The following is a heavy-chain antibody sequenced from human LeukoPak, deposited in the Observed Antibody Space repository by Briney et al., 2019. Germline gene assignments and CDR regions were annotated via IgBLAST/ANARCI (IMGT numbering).Heavy chain of an antibody. V-gene: IGHV3-7*01. Sequence: PGGSLRLSCAASGFIFSSYWMSWVRQAPGKGLEWVANIKQGGSEKYYVDSVKGRFTISRDNAKNSLYLQTNSLRAEDTAVYYCARDLYCGDCYSGDAFEIWGQGTMVTVSS. D-gene: IGHD2-21*02. CDR3: ARDLYCGDCYSGDAFEI. J-gene: IGHJ3*02. CDR2: IKQGGSEK. CDR1: GFIFSSYW.